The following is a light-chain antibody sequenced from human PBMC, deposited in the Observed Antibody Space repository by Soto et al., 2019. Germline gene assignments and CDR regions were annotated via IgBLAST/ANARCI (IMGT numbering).Light chain of an antibody. CDR3: ETGDSGLGAGVV. V-gene: IGLV1-51*01. CDR1: SSNIGNNY. J-gene: IGLJ2*01. CDR2: DNN. Sequence: QSVLTQPPSVSAAPGQKVTISCSGSSSNIGNNYVSWYQQLPGTAPKLLIYDNNKRPSGIPDRFSGSKSGTSATLGITGLQTGEGPDYYCETGDSGLGAGVVFGGGPKLPVL.